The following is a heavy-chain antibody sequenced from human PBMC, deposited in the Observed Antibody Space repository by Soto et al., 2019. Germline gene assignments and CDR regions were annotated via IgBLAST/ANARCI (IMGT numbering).Heavy chain of an antibody. D-gene: IGHD6-19*01. CDR1: GFTFSSYG. CDR3: ARDYRSGWYGIFDY. J-gene: IGHJ4*02. V-gene: IGHV3-33*01. Sequence: QVQLVESGGGVVQPGRSLRLSCAASGFTFSSYGMHWVRQAPGKGLEWVAVIWYDGSNKYYADSVKGRFTISRDNSKNTLYLQMNSLRAEDTAVYYCARDYRSGWYGIFDYWGQGTLVTVSS. CDR2: IWYDGSNK.